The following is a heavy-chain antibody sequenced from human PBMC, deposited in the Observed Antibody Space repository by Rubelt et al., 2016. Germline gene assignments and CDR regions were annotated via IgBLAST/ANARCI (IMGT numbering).Heavy chain of an antibody. V-gene: IGHV1-69*01. D-gene: IGHD6-6*01. CDR2: IIPVFGTA. J-gene: IGHJ4*02. Sequence: QVQLVQSGAEVKKPGSSVKVSCKASGGTFSSYAISWVRQAPGQGLEWMGGIIPVFGTANYAQKFQGRITVTADESTRTAYMELSSLRSEDTAVYYCATTIAIRPYYVDYWGQGTLVTVSS. CDR3: ATTIAIRPYYVDY. CDR1: GGTFSSYA.